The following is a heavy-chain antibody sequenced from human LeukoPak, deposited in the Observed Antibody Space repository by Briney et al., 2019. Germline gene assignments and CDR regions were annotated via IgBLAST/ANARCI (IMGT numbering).Heavy chain of an antibody. D-gene: IGHD3-3*01. CDR2: ISGSGGST. J-gene: IGHJ6*02. V-gene: IGHV3-23*01. CDR3: AKDLSAHDFWSGYYRQGYYGMDV. Sequence: PEGSLRLSCAASGFTFSSYAMSWVRQAPGKGLEWVSAISGSGGSTYYADSVKGRFTISRDNSKNTLYLQINSLRAEDPAVYYCAKDLSAHDFWSGYYRQGYYGMDVWGQGTTVTVSS. CDR1: GFTFSSYA.